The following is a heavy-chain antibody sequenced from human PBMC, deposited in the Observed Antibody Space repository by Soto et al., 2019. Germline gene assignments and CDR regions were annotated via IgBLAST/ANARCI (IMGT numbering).Heavy chain of an antibody. CDR3: ANDVAAGAVMGV. D-gene: IGHD2-15*01. J-gene: IGHJ6*02. V-gene: IGHV3-21*01. CDR1: GLTFSTYG. CDR2: ISSGGEYL. Sequence: EVQLVESGGGLVKPGGSLRLSCAASGLTFSTYGMNWVRQAPGKGLEWVSSISSGGEYLDYADSVKGRLTISRDNAKHSLYLPLDSLRVGDRGVDYCANDVAAGAVMGVWGQGTTVTVSS.